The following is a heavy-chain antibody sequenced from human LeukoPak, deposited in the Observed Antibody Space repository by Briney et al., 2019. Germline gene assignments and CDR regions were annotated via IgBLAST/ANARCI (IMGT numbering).Heavy chain of an antibody. V-gene: IGHV4-34*01. J-gene: IGHJ5*02. CDR3: AREPDIVVVPAALDNWFDP. CDR2: INHSGST. D-gene: IGHD2-2*01. Sequence: SETLSLTCAVYGGSFSGYYWSWIRQPPGKGLEWIGEINHSGSTNYNPSLKSRVTMSVDTSKNQFPLKLSSVTAADTAVYYCAREPDIVVVPAALDNWFDPWGQGTLVTVSS. CDR1: GGSFSGYY.